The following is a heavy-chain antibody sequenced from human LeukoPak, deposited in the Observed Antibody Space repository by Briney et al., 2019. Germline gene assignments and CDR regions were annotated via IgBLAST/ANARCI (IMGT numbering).Heavy chain of an antibody. CDR3: ARGYDPKGY. Sequence: PGGSLRLSCAASGFTFSSHSVIWVRQAPGKGLEWVSSISSASRYIYYADSVKGRFSISRDNAKNSLYLQMNSLRAEDTAVYYCARGYDPKGYWGQGTLVTVSS. V-gene: IGHV3-21*01. J-gene: IGHJ4*02. D-gene: IGHD3-16*01. CDR2: ISSASRYI. CDR1: GFTFSSHS.